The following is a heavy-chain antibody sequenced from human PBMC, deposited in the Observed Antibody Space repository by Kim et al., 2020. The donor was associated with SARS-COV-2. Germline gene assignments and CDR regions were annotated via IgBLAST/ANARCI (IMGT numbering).Heavy chain of an antibody. J-gene: IGHJ4*02. CDR3: ARYEEGGEYGDFIDY. D-gene: IGHD4-17*01. CDR2: ISAYNGNT. V-gene: IGHV1-18*01. CDR1: GYTFTSYG. Sequence: ASVKVSCKASGYTFTSYGISWVRQAPGQGLEWMGWISAYNGNTNYAQKLQGRVTMTTDTSTSTAYMELRSLRSDDTAVYYCARYEEGGEYGDFIDYWGQGTLVTVSS.